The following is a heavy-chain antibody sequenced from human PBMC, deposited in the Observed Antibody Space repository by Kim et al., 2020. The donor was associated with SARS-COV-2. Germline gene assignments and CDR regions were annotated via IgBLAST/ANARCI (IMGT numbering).Heavy chain of an antibody. V-gene: IGHV1-69*13. CDR3: ARSSSGWYGYYYYGMDV. D-gene: IGHD6-19*01. J-gene: IGHJ6*02. Sequence: SVKVSCKASGGTFSSYAISWVRQAPGQGLEWMGGIIPIFGTANYAQKFQGRVTITADESTSTAYMELSSLRSEDTAVYYCARSSSGWYGYYYYGMDVWGQGTTVTVSS. CDR2: IIPIFGTA. CDR1: GGTFSSYA.